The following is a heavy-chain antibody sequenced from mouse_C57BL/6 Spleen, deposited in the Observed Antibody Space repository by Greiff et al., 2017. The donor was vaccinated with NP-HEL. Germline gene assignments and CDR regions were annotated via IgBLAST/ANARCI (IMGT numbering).Heavy chain of an antibody. V-gene: IGHV5-17*01. D-gene: IGHD2-1*01. CDR2: ISSGSSTI. CDR1: GFTFSDYG. Sequence: EVKLMESGGGLVKPGGSLKLSCAASGFTFSDYGMHWVRQAPEKGLEWVAYISSGSSTIYYADTVKGRFTISRDNAKNTLFLQMTSLRSEDTAMYYCARTPVYYGNYYAMDYWGQGTSVTVSS. J-gene: IGHJ4*01. CDR3: ARTPVYYGNYYAMDY.